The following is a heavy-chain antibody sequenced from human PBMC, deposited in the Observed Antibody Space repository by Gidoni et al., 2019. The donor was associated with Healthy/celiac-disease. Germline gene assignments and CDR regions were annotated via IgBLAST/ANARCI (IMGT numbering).Heavy chain of an antibody. V-gene: IGHV3-15*01. CDR3: TTESGIVTTVTYAFDY. CDR1: GFTFSNAC. Sequence: EVQLVESGGGLVKPGGSLRLSCAASGFTFSNACMSWVRQAPGKGLEWVGRIKSKTEGGTTDYAAPVKGRFTISRDDSKNTLYLQMNSLKTEDTAVYYCTTESGIVTTVTYAFDYWGQGTLVTVSS. J-gene: IGHJ4*02. CDR2: IKSKTEGGTT. D-gene: IGHD4-17*01.